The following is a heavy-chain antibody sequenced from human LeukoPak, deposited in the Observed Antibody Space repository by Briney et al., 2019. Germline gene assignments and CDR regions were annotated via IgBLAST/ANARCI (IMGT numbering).Heavy chain of an antibody. CDR1: GGTFSSYA. D-gene: IGHD3-22*01. CDR2: IIPIFGTA. J-gene: IGHJ4*02. Sequence: ASVKVSCKASGGTFSSYAISWVRQAPGQGLGWMGGIIPIFGTANYAQKFQGRVTITADESTSTAYMELSSLRSEDAAVYYCSSGAYYYDSSGYDFDYWGQGTLVTVSS. CDR3: SSGAYYYDSSGYDFDY. V-gene: IGHV1-69*13.